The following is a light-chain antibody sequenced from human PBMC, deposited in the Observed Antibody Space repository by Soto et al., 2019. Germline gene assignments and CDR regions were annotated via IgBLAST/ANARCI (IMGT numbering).Light chain of an antibody. Sequence: TQPPPTRPGSPGEGPPLSCRASQSVNTNLAWYQQKLGQDPRLLIYGASARATGIPARFSASGSETDFTLTISRLEPEDFAVYYCQQYGSSGTFGQGTKVDIK. CDR2: GAS. CDR3: QQYGSSGT. J-gene: IGKJ1*01. V-gene: IGKV3-20*01. CDR1: QSVNTN.